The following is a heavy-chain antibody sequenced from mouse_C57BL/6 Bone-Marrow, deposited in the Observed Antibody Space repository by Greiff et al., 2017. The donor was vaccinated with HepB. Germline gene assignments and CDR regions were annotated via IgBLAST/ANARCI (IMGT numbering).Heavy chain of an antibody. CDR2: ISDGGSYT. CDR1: GFTFSSYA. J-gene: IGHJ3*01. CDR3: ARGWGLRRFAY. Sequence: DVKLVESGGGLVKPGGSLKLSCAASGFTFSSYAMSWVRQTPEKRLEWVATISDGGSYTYYPDNVKGRFTISRDNAKNNLYLQMSHLKSEDTAMYYCARGWGLRRFAYWGQGTLVTVSA. D-gene: IGHD2-4*01. V-gene: IGHV5-4*03.